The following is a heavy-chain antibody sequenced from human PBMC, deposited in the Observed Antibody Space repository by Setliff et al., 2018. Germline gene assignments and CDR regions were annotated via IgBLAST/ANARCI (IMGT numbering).Heavy chain of an antibody. Sequence: KPSETLSLTCTVSGGSISSHYWSWVRQPPGKGLEWIGSIYYSGSTYYNPSLKSRVTISVDTSKNQFSLKLSSVTAADTAVYYCARVSMYSSSWYYYYYGMDVWGQGTTVTVSS. CDR2: IYYSGST. CDR3: ARVSMYSSSWYYYYYGMDV. V-gene: IGHV4-59*11. D-gene: IGHD6-13*01. J-gene: IGHJ6*02. CDR1: GGSISSHY.